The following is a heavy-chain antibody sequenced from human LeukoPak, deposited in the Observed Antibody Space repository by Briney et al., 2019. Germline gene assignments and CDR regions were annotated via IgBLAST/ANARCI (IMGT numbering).Heavy chain of an antibody. CDR3: ARDNAPVGGGLDY. CDR2: IRFDGSNE. CDR1: GFTFSSFG. V-gene: IGHV3-30*02. Sequence: GGSLRLSCAASGFTFSSFGMHWVRQAPGKGLEWVAFIRFDGSNEYYTDSVTGRFTISRDNSKNTVYLQMNSLGVEDTARYYCARDNAPVGGGLDYWGQGTLVTVSS. J-gene: IGHJ4*02. D-gene: IGHD3-10*01.